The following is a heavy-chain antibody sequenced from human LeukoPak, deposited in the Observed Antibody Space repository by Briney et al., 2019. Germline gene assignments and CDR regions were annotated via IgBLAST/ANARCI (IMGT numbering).Heavy chain of an antibody. CDR2: IYHSGST. D-gene: IGHD2-15*01. V-gene: IGHV4-4*02. CDR3: ATLYCSGGSCYAGWFDP. Sequence: TSGTLSLTCAVSGGSISSSNWWSGVRQPPGKGLEWIGEIYHSGSTNYNPSLKSRVTISVDKSKNQFSLKLSSVTAADTAVYYCATLYCSGGSCYAGWFDPWGQGTLVTVSS. CDR1: GGSISSSNW. J-gene: IGHJ5*02.